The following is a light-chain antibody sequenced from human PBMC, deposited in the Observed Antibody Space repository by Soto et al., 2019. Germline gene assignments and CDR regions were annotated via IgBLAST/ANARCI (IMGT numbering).Light chain of an antibody. J-gene: IGLJ1*01. Sequence: QAVVTQEPSLTVSPGGTVTLTCASSTGPVTSGFYPHWVHQKPGQAPSTLIYSTTNKHSWTPARFSGSLLGGKAALTLSGVQPEDEADYYCLLYYGGSYVFGAGTKVTVL. CDR1: TGPVTSGFY. V-gene: IGLV7-43*01. CDR2: STT. CDR3: LLYYGGSYV.